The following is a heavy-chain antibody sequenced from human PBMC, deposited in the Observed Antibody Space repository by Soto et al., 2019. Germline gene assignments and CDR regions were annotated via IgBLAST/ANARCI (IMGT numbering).Heavy chain of an antibody. V-gene: IGHV1-2*02. CDR1: GYSFTDYY. CDR3: ARDKGLGDLSFDY. J-gene: IGHJ4*02. CDR2: INPSSGGT. Sequence: ALVKVSCKASGYSFTDYYMHWVRQAPGQGLEWVGWINPSSGGTNHAQRFHGRVTMTRDTSISTAYMELSRLTSDDTAVYYCARDKGLGDLSFDYWGQGTVVTVSS. D-gene: IGHD3-10*01.